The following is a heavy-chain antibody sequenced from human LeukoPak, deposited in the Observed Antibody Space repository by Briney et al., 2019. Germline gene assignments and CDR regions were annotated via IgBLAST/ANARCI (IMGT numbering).Heavy chain of an antibody. CDR3: ASSYYDSSGYYPGY. J-gene: IGHJ4*02. CDR1: GGSISSGGYS. V-gene: IGHV4-30-2*01. CDR2: INHSGST. D-gene: IGHD3-22*01. Sequence: PSETLSLTCAVSGGSISSGGYSWSWIRQPPGKGLEWIGYINHSGSTNYNPSLKSRVTISVDTSKNQFSLKLSSVTAADTAVYYCASSYYDSSGYYPGYWGQGTLVTVSS.